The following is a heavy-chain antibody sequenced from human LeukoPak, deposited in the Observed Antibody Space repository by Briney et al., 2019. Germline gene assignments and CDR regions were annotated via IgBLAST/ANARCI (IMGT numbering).Heavy chain of an antibody. D-gene: IGHD6-19*01. V-gene: IGHV3-74*01. J-gene: IGHJ6*02. Sequence: GGSLRLSCVASGFTFNTYWIHWVRQGPGKGLVWVSLISADGTTTTYADSVKGRFTVSRGNAKNTLYLQMNSLRGEDAAAYYCARGLAGAYRIMDVWGQGTTVTVS. CDR3: ARGLAGAYRIMDV. CDR2: ISADGTTT. CDR1: GFTFNTYW.